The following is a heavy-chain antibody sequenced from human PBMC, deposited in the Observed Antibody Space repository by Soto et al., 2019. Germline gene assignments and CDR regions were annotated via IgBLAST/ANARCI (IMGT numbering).Heavy chain of an antibody. CDR3: AREGRGKKAGYNGLVSLGY. D-gene: IGHD2-2*02. CDR2: IIPIFNST. J-gene: IGHJ4*02. V-gene: IGHV1-69*06. Sequence: SVKVSCKVSGSRFSNYVISWVRQAPGHGLEWLGRIIPIFNSTKYAQSFQGRVTITADKSTSTASLELSSLRSDDTAVYYCAREGRGKKAGYNGLVSLGYWGQGTLATVSS. CDR1: GSRFSNYV.